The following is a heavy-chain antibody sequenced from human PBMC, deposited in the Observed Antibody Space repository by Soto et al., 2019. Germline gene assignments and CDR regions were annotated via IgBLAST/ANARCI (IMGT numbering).Heavy chain of an antibody. Sequence: SETLSLTCTVSGDSVTSDSHYLGWIRQPPGKGLESIANIYYDGNTYYNPSLKGRVTISLDTSKNQFSLRLNSVTAADTAVYYCARSSIKPQVFMYPFDSWSQGTLVTVS. D-gene: IGHD3-3*01. CDR2: IYYDGNT. CDR3: ARSSIKPQVFMYPFDS. CDR1: GDSVTSDSHY. J-gene: IGHJ4*02. V-gene: IGHV4-39*01.